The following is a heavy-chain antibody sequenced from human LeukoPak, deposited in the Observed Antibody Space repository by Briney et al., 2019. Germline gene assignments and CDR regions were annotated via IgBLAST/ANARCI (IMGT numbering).Heavy chain of an antibody. J-gene: IGHJ5*02. V-gene: IGHV4-39*01. CDR2: IYYSATT. D-gene: IGHD3-22*01. CDR3: ARSSGYLFDP. CDR1: GGSISSSSYY. Sequence: SETLSLTCTVSGGSISSSSYYWGWIRQPPGRGLEWIGSIYYSATTYYNPSLKSRVSISVDTSKNQFSLKLSSVSAADTAVYYCARSSGYLFDPWGQGILVTVSS.